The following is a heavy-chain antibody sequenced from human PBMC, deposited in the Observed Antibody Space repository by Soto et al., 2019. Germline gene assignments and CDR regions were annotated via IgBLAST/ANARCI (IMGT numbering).Heavy chain of an antibody. V-gene: IGHV4-59*01. Sequence: QVQLQESGPGLVKPSETLALTCTVSGGSISSYYWNWIRQPPGKGLEWIGYLSYIGSTDYSPSLKSRVTISIDTSKNQFSLKMSSVTAADTAIYFCARYNGESGFDCWGQGALVTVSS. J-gene: IGHJ4*02. D-gene: IGHD3-10*01. CDR3: ARYNGESGFDC. CDR2: LSYIGST. CDR1: GGSISSYY.